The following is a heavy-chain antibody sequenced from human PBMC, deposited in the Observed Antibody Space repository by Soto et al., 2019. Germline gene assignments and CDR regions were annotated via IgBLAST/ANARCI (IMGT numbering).Heavy chain of an antibody. Sequence: GGSLRLSCAASGFTFSSYWMSWVRQAPGKGLEWVANIKQDGSEKYYVDSVKGRFTISRDNAKNSLYLQMNSLRAEDTAVYYCAGGASSSWYGAYYYGMDVWGQGTTVTVSS. J-gene: IGHJ6*02. V-gene: IGHV3-7*05. D-gene: IGHD6-13*01. CDR2: IKQDGSEK. CDR1: GFTFSSYW. CDR3: AGGASSSWYGAYYYGMDV.